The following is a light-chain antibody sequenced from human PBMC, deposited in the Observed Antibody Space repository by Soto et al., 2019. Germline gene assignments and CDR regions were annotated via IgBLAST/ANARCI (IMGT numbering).Light chain of an antibody. CDR3: QQRSNWSLT. V-gene: IGKV3-11*01. J-gene: IGKJ4*01. CDR2: DAS. CDR1: QSVSSY. Sequence: EIVLTQSPATLSLSPGERATLSCRASQSVSSYLDWYQQNPGQAPRLLIYDASNRSTSIPATFSGGGSGTYFTLTISSLEPEDFAVYYCQQRSNWSLTFGGGTKVEIK.